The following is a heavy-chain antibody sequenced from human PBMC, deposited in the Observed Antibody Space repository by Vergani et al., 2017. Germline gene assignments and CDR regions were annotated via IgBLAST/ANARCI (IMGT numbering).Heavy chain of an antibody. V-gene: IGHV5-51*01. CDR2: ILPADSDT. CDR1: GYSFTNYW. D-gene: IGHD3-22*01. CDR3: ARLYGRDSSGSKCFDY. Sequence: EVQLVQSGAEVKKPGESLKISCQISGYSFTNYWIGWVRQMPGKGLEWMGIILPADSDTRYSPSFQGQVAISVDKSISTSYLQRSSLRASDSAMYYCARLYGRDSSGSKCFDYWGQGTLVTVSS. J-gene: IGHJ4*02.